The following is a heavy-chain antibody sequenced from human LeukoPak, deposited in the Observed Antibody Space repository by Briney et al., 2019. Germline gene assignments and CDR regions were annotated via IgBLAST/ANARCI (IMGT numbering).Heavy chain of an antibody. CDR1: VYILTDYY. D-gene: IGHD2-2*01. V-gene: IGHV1-2*02. J-gene: IGHJ4*02. CDR3: ARGYAYFDY. CDR2: FNPKSGGT. Sequence: ASVKVSCKASVYILTDYYVHWVRLAPGQGREWMGWFNPKSGGTNYAQKFQGRVTMTRDTSISTAYMELSRLTSDDTGVYYCARGYAYFDYWGQGTLVTVSS.